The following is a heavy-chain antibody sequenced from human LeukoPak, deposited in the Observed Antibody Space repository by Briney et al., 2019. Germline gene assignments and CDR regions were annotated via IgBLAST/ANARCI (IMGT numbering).Heavy chain of an antibody. CDR1: GFTFSSYW. D-gene: IGHD4-17*01. CDR2: IKQDGSEK. Sequence: PGGSLRLSCAASGFTFSSYWMSWVRQAPGKGLEWVANIKQDGSEKYYVDSVKGRFTISRDNAKNSLYLQMNSLRAEDTAVYYCAREFPNYGDYFDYYFDYWGQGTLVTVSS. V-gene: IGHV3-7*01. J-gene: IGHJ4*02. CDR3: AREFPNYGDYFDYYFDY.